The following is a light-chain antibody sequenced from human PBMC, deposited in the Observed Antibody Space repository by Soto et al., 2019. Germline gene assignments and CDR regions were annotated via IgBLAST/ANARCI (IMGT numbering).Light chain of an antibody. CDR1: SSDVGGYNY. J-gene: IGLJ1*01. CDR2: EVS. V-gene: IGLV2-8*01. CDR3: SSYAGSNNFV. Sequence: QSALTQPPSASGSPGQSVTISCSGTSSDVGGYNYVSWHQQHPGKAPKLMIYEVSKRPSGVPDRFSGSKSGNTASLIVSGLQAEDEAEYYSSSYAGSNNFVFGTGTKVTVL.